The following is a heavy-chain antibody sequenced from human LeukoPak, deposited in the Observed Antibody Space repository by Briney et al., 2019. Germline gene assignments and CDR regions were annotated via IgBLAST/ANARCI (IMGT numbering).Heavy chain of an antibody. D-gene: IGHD3/OR15-3a*01. CDR1: GGSISSGGYY. CDR3: ARSKIGPSMTVFDY. J-gene: IGHJ4*02. CDR2: IYYSGST. V-gene: IGHV4-31*03. Sequence: SETLSLTCTVSGGSISSGGYYWSWIRQHPGKGLEWIGYIYYSGSTYYNPSLKSRVTISVDTSKNQFSLKLSSVTAADTAVYYCARSKIGPSMTVFDYWGQGTLVTVSS.